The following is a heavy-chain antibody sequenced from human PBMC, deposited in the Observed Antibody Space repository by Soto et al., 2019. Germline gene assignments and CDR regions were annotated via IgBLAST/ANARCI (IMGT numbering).Heavy chain of an antibody. V-gene: IGHV1-58*01. J-gene: IGHJ3*02. CDR2: IVVGSGNT. D-gene: IGHD3-22*01. CDR1: GFTFTSSA. CDR3: AADVYYDGGLAFDI. Sequence: EASVKVSCKASGFTFTSSAVQWVRQARGQRLEWIGWIVVGSGNTNYAQKFQERVTITRDMSTSTAYMELSSLRSEDTAVYYCAADVYYDGGLAFDIWGQGTMVTVSS.